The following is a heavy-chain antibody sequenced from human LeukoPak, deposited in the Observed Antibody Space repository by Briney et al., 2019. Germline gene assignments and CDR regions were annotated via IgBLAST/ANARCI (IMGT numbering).Heavy chain of an antibody. CDR3: AKDRGSGWFGGDYFDY. Sequence: GGSLRLSCAASGFTFSSYAMSWVRQAPGKGLEWVSAISGSGGSTYYAGSVKGRFTISRDNSKNTLYLQMNSLRAEDTAVYYCAKDRGSGWFGGDYFDYWGQGTLVTVSS. CDR1: GFTFSSYA. J-gene: IGHJ4*02. D-gene: IGHD6-19*01. V-gene: IGHV3-23*01. CDR2: ISGSGGST.